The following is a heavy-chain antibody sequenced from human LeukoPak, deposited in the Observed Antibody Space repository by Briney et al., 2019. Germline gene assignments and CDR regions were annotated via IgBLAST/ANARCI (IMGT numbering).Heavy chain of an antibody. Sequence: SETLSLTCNVSGGSIRGYYWSWIRQPPGKGLEWIGYIYSSGSTNYNPSLKSRVTMSVDTSKNHFSLKLSSVTAADTAVYYCARRTTYVGWLPSESPSCFDYWGQGTLVTVSS. CDR2: IYSSGST. J-gene: IGHJ4*02. CDR1: GGSIRGYY. CDR3: ARRTTYVGWLPSESPSCFDY. D-gene: IGHD3-10*02. V-gene: IGHV4-59*08.